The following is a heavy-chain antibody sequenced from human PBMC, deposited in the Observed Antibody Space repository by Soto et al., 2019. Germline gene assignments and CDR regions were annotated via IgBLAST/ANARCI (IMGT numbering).Heavy chain of an antibody. D-gene: IGHD4-17*01. V-gene: IGHV3-20*04. CDR1: GFTFDDYG. J-gene: IGHJ6*02. Sequence: GGSLRLSCAASGFTFDDYGMSWVRQAPGKGLEWVSGINWNGGSTGYADSVKGRFTISRDNAKNSLYLQMNSLRAEDTALYYCARVRWRGDYYGDGVYYYYGMDVWGQGTTVTVSS. CDR3: ARVRWRGDYYGDGVYYYYGMDV. CDR2: INWNGGST.